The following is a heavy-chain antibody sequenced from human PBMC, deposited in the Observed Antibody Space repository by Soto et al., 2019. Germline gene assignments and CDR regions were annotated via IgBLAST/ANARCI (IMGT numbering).Heavy chain of an antibody. Sequence: GGSLRLSCAASGFTFSSYAMSWVRQAPGKGLEWVSAISGSGGSTYEADSVKGRFTISRDNAKNTLYRQMNSLRAEDTAVYYCATRAVWFGELLPKFDYWGQGTLVTVSS. J-gene: IGHJ4*02. CDR1: GFTFSSYA. CDR3: ATRAVWFGELLPKFDY. CDR2: ISGSGGST. D-gene: IGHD3-10*01. V-gene: IGHV3-23*01.